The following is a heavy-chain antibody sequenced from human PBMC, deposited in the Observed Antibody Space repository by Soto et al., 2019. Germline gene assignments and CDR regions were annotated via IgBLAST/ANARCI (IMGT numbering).Heavy chain of an antibody. V-gene: IGHV5-51*01. D-gene: IGHD2-2*01. CDR1: GYSFTSYW. CDR3: ARDMAPRYAVHYYYYGMDV. J-gene: IGHJ6*02. CDR2: IYPGDSDT. Sequence: GESLKISCKGSGYSFTSYWIGWVRQMPGKGLEWMGIIYPGDSDTRYSPSFQGQVTISADKSISTAYLQVNSLRAEDTAVYYCARDMAPRYAVHYYYYGMDVWGQGTTVTVSS.